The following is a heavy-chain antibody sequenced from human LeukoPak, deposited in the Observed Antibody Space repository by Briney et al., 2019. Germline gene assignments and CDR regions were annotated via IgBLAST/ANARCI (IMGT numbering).Heavy chain of an antibody. D-gene: IGHD6-13*01. CDR3: ARKQQLVRGDNWFDP. Sequence: ASVKVSCKASGYTLTSYAMNWVRQAPGQGLEWMGWINTNTGNPTYAQGFTGRFVFSLDTSVSTAYLQISSLKAEDTAVYYCARKQQLVRGDNWFDPWGQGTLVTVSS. CDR1: GYTLTSYA. J-gene: IGHJ5*02. V-gene: IGHV7-4-1*02. CDR2: INTNTGNP.